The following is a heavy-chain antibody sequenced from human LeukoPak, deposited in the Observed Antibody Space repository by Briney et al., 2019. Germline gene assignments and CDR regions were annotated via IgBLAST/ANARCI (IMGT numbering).Heavy chain of an antibody. D-gene: IGHD1-26*01. Sequence: VASVKVSCKASGYTFTGYYMHWVRQAPGQGLEWMGRINPNNGGTNYAQKFQGRVTMTGDTSISTAYMELSSLRADDTAVYYCRRERGSYHGNDYWGQGTLVTVSS. V-gene: IGHV1-2*06. CDR2: INPNNGGT. CDR3: RRERGSYHGNDY. J-gene: IGHJ4*02. CDR1: GYTFTGYY.